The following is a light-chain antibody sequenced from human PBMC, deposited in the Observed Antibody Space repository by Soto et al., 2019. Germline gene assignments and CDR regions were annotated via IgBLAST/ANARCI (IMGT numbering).Light chain of an antibody. V-gene: IGLV2-11*01. CDR3: CSYAGSYTWV. Sequence: QSALTQPRSVSGSPGQSVTISCTGTSSDVGNYNYVSWYQQHPGKAPKVMIYDVNKWPSGVPDRLSGSKSGNTASLTISGLQAEDEADYYCCSYAGSYTWVFGGGTKLTVL. CDR2: DVN. J-gene: IGLJ3*02. CDR1: SSDVGNYNY.